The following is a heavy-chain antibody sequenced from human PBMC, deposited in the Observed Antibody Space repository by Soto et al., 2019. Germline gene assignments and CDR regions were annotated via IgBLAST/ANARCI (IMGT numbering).Heavy chain of an antibody. CDR1: GFFFSTYG. J-gene: IGHJ6*02. CDR2: TSYDGSYN. Sequence: QVQLVESGGGVVQTGGSLRLSCAASGFFFSTYGMHWVRQAPGKGLEWVAVTSYDGSYNYYADSVKGRFTISRDNSKNTLYLQMNSLRGEDTGVYYCAKVSSDRGFSYFGMDVWGQGTTVTVSS. CDR3: AKVSSDRGFSYFGMDV. D-gene: IGHD6-6*01. V-gene: IGHV3-30*18.